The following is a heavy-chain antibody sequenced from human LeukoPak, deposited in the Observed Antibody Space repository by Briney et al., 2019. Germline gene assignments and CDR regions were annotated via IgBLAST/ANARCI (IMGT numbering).Heavy chain of an antibody. CDR3: ARIKGSENYIDAFDI. D-gene: IGHD3-10*01. CDR1: GYSFTTYW. Sequence: GESLKISCKGSGYSFTTYWIGWVRQTAGKGLEWMGIMYPGDSDTRYSPSFQGQVTISADKSISTAYLQWSSLQASDTAIYYCARIKGSENYIDAFDIWGQGTMVTVSS. CDR2: MYPGDSDT. J-gene: IGHJ3*02. V-gene: IGHV5-51*01.